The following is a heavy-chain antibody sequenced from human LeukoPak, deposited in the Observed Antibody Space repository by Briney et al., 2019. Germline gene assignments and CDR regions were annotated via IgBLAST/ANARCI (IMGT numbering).Heavy chain of an antibody. J-gene: IGHJ4*02. CDR3: AADILTGYYATQFDY. CDR2: INSDGSST. V-gene: IGHV3-74*01. CDR1: GFTFSSYW. Sequence: PGGSLSLSCAPSGFTFSSYWMHWVRQAPGKGLVWVSRINSDGSSTSYAHSVKGRFTISRENTNNTLYLQMTSLRAADTAVYYCAADILTGYYATQFDYWGQGTLVTVSS. D-gene: IGHD3-9*01.